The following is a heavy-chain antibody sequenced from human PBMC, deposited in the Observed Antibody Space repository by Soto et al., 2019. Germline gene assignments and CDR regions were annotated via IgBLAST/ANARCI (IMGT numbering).Heavy chain of an antibody. J-gene: IGHJ6*02. D-gene: IGHD2-2*01. V-gene: IGHV4-59*01. Sequence: QVQLQESGPGLVKPSETLSLTCTVSGGSISSYYWSWIRQPPGKGLEWIGYIYYSGSTNYNPSLKSRVTISVDTSKNQFSLKLSSVTAADTAVYYCALTTQTYGMDVWGQATTVTVSS. CDR1: GGSISSYY. CDR2: IYYSGST. CDR3: ALTTQTYGMDV.